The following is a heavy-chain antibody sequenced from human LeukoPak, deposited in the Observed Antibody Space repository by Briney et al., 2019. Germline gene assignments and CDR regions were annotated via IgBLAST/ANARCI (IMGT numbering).Heavy chain of an antibody. D-gene: IGHD3-22*01. V-gene: IGHV4-59*01. CDR2: IYYSGST. Sequence: SETLSLTCTVSGGSISSYYWSWIRQSPGKGLEWIGYIYYSGSTDYNPSLKSRVTISVDTSKNQFSLKLSSVTAADTAVYYCARVRVSSGHHPWYFDYWGQGTLVTVSS. J-gene: IGHJ4*02. CDR1: GGSISSYY. CDR3: ARVRVSSGHHPWYFDY.